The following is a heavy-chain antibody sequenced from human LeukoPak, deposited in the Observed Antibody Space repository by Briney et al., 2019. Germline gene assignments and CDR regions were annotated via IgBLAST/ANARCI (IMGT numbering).Heavy chain of an antibody. Sequence: EASVTVSYKASGGTFINYAISWVRQAPGQGREWMGWITTNTGNPAYAEGFTGRFVFSLDTSVSTAYLQISSLKAEDTAVYYCAREAIVGATHWGQGTLVTVSS. V-gene: IGHV7-4-1*02. J-gene: IGHJ4*02. CDR2: ITTNTGNP. D-gene: IGHD1-26*01. CDR3: AREAIVGATH. CDR1: GGTFINYA.